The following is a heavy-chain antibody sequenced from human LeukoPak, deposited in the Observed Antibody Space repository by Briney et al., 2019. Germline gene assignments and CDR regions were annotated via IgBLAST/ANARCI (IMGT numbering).Heavy chain of an antibody. CDR2: IYYSGST. CDR1: GGSISSYY. CDR3: ATRHSIGYYASPAPFDI. Sequence: SETLSLTCTVSGGSISSYYWSWIRQPPGKGLEWIGYIYYSGSTNYNPSLKSRVTISVDTSKNQFSLKLSSVIAADTAVYYCATRHSIGYYASPAPFDIWGQGTMVTVSS. D-gene: IGHD3-22*01. V-gene: IGHV4-59*01. J-gene: IGHJ3*02.